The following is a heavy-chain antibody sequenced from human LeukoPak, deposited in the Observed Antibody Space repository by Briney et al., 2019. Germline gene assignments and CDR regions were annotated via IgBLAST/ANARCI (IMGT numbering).Heavy chain of an antibody. CDR1: GFTFSSYW. D-gene: IGHD3-9*01. CDR3: ARDYTGYFP. J-gene: IGHJ5*02. Sequence: PGRSLRLPCEASGFTFSSYWMSWVRQAPGKGLEWVANIKTDGSEKYYVDSVKGRFTISRDNAKNSLYLQMNSLRAEDTAVYYCARDYTGYFPWGQGTLVIVSS. V-gene: IGHV3-7*03. CDR2: IKTDGSEK.